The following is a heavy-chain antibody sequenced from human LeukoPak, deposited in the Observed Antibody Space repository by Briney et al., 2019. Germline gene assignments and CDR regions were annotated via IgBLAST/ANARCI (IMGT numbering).Heavy chain of an antibody. CDR2: INYNGVIT. CDR1: AFTFSSSV. D-gene: IGHD3-16*01. V-gene: IGHV3-23*01. J-gene: IGHJ4*02. Sequence: GGSLRLSCAASAFTFSSSVMYWVRQAPGKGLEWVSAINYNGVITDYADSVKGRFTISRDNSKSTLYLQMNSLRGEDTAVYYCAKLGVRLTSTGQDYWGQGTLVTVSS. CDR3: AKLGVRLTSTGQDY.